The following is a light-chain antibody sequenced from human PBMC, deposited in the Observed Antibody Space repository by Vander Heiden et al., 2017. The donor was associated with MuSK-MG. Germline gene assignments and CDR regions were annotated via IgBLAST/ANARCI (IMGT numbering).Light chain of an antibody. Sequence: EIVSPQSPGTLSLSPGEGATLSCRASQYFSSNYVDWYQQKAGQAPRLLIYAAFKWTTGVPDRFSGSVSGTDFTLTISSLEPEDFAVYYCQQNYTSPLTFGQGTQMEIK. V-gene: IGKV3-20*01. CDR2: AAF. J-gene: IGKJ5*01. CDR1: QYFSSNY. CDR3: QQNYTSPLT.